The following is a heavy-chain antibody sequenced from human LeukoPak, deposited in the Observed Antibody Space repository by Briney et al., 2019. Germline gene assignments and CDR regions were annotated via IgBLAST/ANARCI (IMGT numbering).Heavy chain of an antibody. Sequence: GGSLRLSCAASGFTFNNYAMHWVRQAPGKGLEWVALISYDESKKYYADSVKGRFTISRDNSKNTLYLQVSSLRDEDTAVYYCARALTRQAFDIWGQGTMVTVSS. V-gene: IGHV3-30-3*01. D-gene: IGHD4/OR15-4a*01. CDR3: ARALTRQAFDI. CDR1: GFTFNNYA. J-gene: IGHJ3*02. CDR2: ISYDESKK.